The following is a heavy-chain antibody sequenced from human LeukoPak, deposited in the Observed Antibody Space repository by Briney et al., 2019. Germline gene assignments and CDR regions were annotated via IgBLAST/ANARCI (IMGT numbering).Heavy chain of an antibody. CDR1: GFTFNTYG. CDR2: LSGSGDRT. J-gene: IGHJ4*02. V-gene: IGHV3-23*01. D-gene: IGHD1-26*01. CDR3: XXXXSWELPHYFDY. Sequence: GGSLRLSCAASGFTFNTYGMSWVRQAPGKGLEWLSALSGSGDRTYYADSVKGRFTISRDNSKNTLYLQMNSLRAEDTAVYYCXXXXSWELPHYFDYWGQGTLVTVSS.